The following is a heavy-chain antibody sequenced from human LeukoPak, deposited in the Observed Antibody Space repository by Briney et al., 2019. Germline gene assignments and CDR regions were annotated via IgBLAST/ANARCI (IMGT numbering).Heavy chain of an antibody. V-gene: IGHV4-31*03. J-gene: IGHJ3*02. CDR1: GGSISSGGYY. CDR3: ATGNSGDYGRDAFDI. Sequence: PSETLSLTCTVSGGSISSGGYYWSWIRQHPGKGLEWIGYIYYSGSTYYNPSLKSRVTISVDTSKNQFSLKLSSVTAADTAVYYCATGNSGDYGRDAFDIWGQGTMVTVSS. CDR2: IYYSGST. D-gene: IGHD4-17*01.